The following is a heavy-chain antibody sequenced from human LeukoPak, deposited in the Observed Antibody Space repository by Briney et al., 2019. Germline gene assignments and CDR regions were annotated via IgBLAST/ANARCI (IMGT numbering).Heavy chain of an antibody. V-gene: IGHV1-69*05. CDR1: GGTFSSYA. Sequence: SVKVSCKASGGTFSSYAISWVRQAPGQGLEWMGRIIPIFGTANYAQKFQGRVTITTDESTSTAYMALSSLRSEDTAVYYWARDNVDLLWFGDEGGWFDPWGQGTLVTVSS. CDR2: IIPIFGTA. D-gene: IGHD3-10*01. CDR3: ARDNVDLLWFGDEGGWFDP. J-gene: IGHJ5*02.